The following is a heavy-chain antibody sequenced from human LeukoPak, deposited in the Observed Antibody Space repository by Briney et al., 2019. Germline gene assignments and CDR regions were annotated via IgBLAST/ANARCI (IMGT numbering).Heavy chain of an antibody. CDR3: ATSAEIAVAGTFDY. J-gene: IGHJ4*02. CDR1: GYTFTSYY. CDR2: FDPEDGET. V-gene: IGHV1-24*01. D-gene: IGHD6-19*01. Sequence: ASVKVSCKASGYTFTSYYMHWVRQAPGKGLEWMGGFDPEDGETIYAQKFQGRVTMTEDTSTDTAYMELSSLRSEDTAVYYCATSAEIAVAGTFDYWGQGTLVTVSS.